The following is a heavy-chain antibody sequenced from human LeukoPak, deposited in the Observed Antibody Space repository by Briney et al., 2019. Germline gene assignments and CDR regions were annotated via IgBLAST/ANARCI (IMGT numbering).Heavy chain of an antibody. Sequence: SETLSLTCAVYGGSFSGYYWSWLRQPPGKGLEGIGEINHSGSTNHNPSLKSRVTISVDTSKNQFSLKLSSVTAADTAVYHCARGSIFGLRNWFDPWGQGTLVTVSS. CDR1: GGSFSGYY. J-gene: IGHJ5*02. CDR3: ARGSIFGLRNWFDP. V-gene: IGHV4-34*01. CDR2: INHSGST. D-gene: IGHD3-3*01.